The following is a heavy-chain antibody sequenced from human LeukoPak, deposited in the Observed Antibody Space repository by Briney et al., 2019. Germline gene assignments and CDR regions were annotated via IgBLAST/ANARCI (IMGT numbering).Heavy chain of an antibody. J-gene: IGHJ4*02. V-gene: IGHV3-23*01. Sequence: GGSLRLSCAASGLTFNTNAMGWVRQAPGKGLEWAASIDRDANTHYADSVRGRITISRDNSKNTVSLQMSSLRAEDTAVYYCAKDILMWSFDSWGQGILVTVSS. D-gene: IGHD2-2*02. CDR3: AKDILMWSFDS. CDR1: GLTFNTNA. CDR2: IDRDANT.